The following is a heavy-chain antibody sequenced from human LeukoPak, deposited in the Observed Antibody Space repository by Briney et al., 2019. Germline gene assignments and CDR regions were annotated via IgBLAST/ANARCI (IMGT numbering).Heavy chain of an antibody. V-gene: IGHV4-59*11. CDR2: ISYSGGT. D-gene: IGHD6-13*01. J-gene: IGHJ6*03. Sequence: SETLSLTCTVSVGSISSHYWSWIRQTPGKGLEWIGYISYSGGTNYNPSFKSRVTISVDTSKNQFSLKLNSVTAADTAVYYCARVGAAAGTPFSDYYYYMEVWGKGTTVTVSS. CDR1: VGSISSHY. CDR3: ARVGAAAGTPFSDYYYYMEV.